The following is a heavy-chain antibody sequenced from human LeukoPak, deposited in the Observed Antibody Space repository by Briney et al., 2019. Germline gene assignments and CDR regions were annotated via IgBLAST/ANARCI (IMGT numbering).Heavy chain of an antibody. D-gene: IGHD5-12*01. J-gene: IGHJ4*02. CDR1: GYTFTGYY. V-gene: IGHV1-2*02. Sequence: ASVKVSCKASGYTFTGYYMHWMRQAPGQGLEWMGWINPNSGDTNYAQKFQGRVTMTRDTSIRTAYLGLSGLRSDDTAVYYCAKNPYEYYFDYWGQGTLVTVSS. CDR2: INPNSGDT. CDR3: AKNPYEYYFDY.